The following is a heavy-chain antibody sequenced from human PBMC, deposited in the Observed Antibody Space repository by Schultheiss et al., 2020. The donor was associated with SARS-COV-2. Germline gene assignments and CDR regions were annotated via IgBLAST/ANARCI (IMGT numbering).Heavy chain of an antibody. CDR2: INPNSGGT. Sequence: GESLKISCKASGYTFTGYYMHWVRQAPGQGLEWMGWINPNSGGTNYAQKFQGRVTMTRDTSISTAYMELSRLRSDDTAVYYCARGLPGSYFYFDYWGQGTLVTVSS. J-gene: IGHJ4*02. CDR1: GYTFTGYY. CDR3: ARGLPGSYFYFDY. D-gene: IGHD1-26*01. V-gene: IGHV1-2*02.